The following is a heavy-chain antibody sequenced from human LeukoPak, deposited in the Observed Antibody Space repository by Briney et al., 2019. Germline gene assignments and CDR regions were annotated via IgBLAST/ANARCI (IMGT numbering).Heavy chain of an antibody. CDR3: AREGYCSSTSCPRRSRYFDY. V-gene: IGHV1-69*06. CDR1: GGTFSSYA. D-gene: IGHD2-2*01. Sequence: EASVKVSCKPSGGTFSSYAISWVRQAPGQGLEWMGGIIPIFGTANYAQKFQGRVTITADKSTSTAYMELSSLRSEDTAVYYCAREGYCSSTSCPRRSRYFDYWGQGTLVTVSS. CDR2: IIPIFGTA. J-gene: IGHJ4*02.